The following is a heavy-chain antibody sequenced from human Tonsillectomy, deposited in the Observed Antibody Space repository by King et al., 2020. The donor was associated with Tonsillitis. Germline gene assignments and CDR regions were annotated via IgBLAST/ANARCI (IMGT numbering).Heavy chain of an antibody. D-gene: IGHD6-19*01. Sequence: VQLVESGGGVVQPGRSLRLSCAASGFTFSSYGMHWVRQAPGKGLEWVAVIWYDGRLKYYADSVKGRFTISRDNSENTLSMQMNSLRAEDTAVYYCARDGDPGYSRGWGADFWGQGTLVTVSS. J-gene: IGHJ4*02. CDR1: GFTFSSYG. CDR2: IWYDGRLK. CDR3: ARDGDPGYSRGWGADF. V-gene: IGHV3-33*08.